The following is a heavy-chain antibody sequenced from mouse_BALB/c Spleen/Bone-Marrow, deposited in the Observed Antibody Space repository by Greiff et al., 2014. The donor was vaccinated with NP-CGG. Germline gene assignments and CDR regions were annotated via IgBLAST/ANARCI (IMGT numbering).Heavy chain of an antibody. J-gene: IGHJ2*01. V-gene: IGHV14-3*02. CDR2: IDPANGNT. Sequence: VQLKESGAEVVKPGASVKLSCTASGFNIKDTYMHWVKQRPEQGLEWIGRIDPANGNTKYDPKFQGKTTITADTSSNTAYLQLSSLTSEDTAVYYCARYDYGVYFDYWGLGTTLTVSS. D-gene: IGHD2-4*01. CDR3: ARYDYGVYFDY. CDR1: GFNIKDTY.